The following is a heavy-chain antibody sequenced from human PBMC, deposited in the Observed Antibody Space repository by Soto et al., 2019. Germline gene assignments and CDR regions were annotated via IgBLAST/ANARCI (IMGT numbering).Heavy chain of an antibody. D-gene: IGHD3-10*01. Sequence: KPSETLSLTCAVYGGSFSGYYWSWIRQPPGKGLEWIGEINHSGSTNYNPSLKSRVTISVDTSKNQFSLKLSSVTAADTAVYYCARGVLLWFGELLGGMDVWGQGTTVTVSS. V-gene: IGHV4-34*01. CDR1: GGSFSGYY. CDR2: INHSGST. J-gene: IGHJ6*02. CDR3: ARGVLLWFGELLGGMDV.